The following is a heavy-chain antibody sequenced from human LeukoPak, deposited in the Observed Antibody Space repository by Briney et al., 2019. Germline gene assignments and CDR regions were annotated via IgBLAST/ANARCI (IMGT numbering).Heavy chain of an antibody. J-gene: IGHJ3*02. CDR2: IRSDGART. Sequence: GGSLRLSCAASGFIFSSFSMNWVRQAPGRGLEWVSYIRSDGARTDYTGAVKGRFTISRDNAKNSLYLQMNSLRAEDTAVYYCAREGAAGAFDIWGQGTMVTVSS. D-gene: IGHD6-25*01. V-gene: IGHV3-48*04. CDR1: GFIFSSFS. CDR3: AREGAAGAFDI.